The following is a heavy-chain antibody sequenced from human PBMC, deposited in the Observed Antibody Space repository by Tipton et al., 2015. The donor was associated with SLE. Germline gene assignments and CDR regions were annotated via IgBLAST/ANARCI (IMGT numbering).Heavy chain of an antibody. CDR2: ISGGIITT. CDR3: ARRGGYRAYEDYFDS. Sequence: GSLRLSCAASGFTFGTYDMSWVRQAPGKGLEWVSAISGGIITTDYADSVKGQFTISRDNSKRRVYLQMDGLRVDDTAVYYCARRGGYRAYEDYFDSWGQGTLVTVSS. D-gene: IGHD5-12*01. V-gene: IGHV3-23*01. J-gene: IGHJ4*02. CDR1: GFTFGTYD.